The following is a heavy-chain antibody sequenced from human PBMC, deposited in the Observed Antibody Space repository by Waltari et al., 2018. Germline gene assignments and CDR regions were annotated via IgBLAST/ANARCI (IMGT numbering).Heavy chain of an antibody. CDR2: ISWSSGSI. J-gene: IGHJ6*02. CDR3: AKDPKKSSSWYPVRYFDL. D-gene: IGHD6-13*01. Sequence: VQLVPSGAEVKTPGASVKVSCKASGYTFTRYYMHWFRQAPGKGLEWVAGISWSSGSIGYADSVKGRVTISRDNAKNSLYLQMNSLRAEDTALYYCAKDPKKSSSWYPVRYFDLWGQGTTVTVSS. V-gene: IGHV3-9*01. CDR1: GYTFTRYY.